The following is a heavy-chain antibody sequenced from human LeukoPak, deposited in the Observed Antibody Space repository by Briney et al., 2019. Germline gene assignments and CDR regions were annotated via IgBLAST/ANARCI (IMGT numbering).Heavy chain of an antibody. CDR2: ISYDGSNK. CDR3: ARGHRVCSGGSCYGDY. V-gene: IGHV3-30-3*01. J-gene: IGHJ4*02. CDR1: GFNFSSYA. D-gene: IGHD2-15*01. Sequence: PGRSLRLSCAASGFNFSSYAMHWVRQAPGKGLEWVAVISYDGSNKYYADSVKGRFTISRDNSKNTLYLQMSSLRAEDTAVYYCARGHRVCSGGSCYGDYWGQGSLVTVSS.